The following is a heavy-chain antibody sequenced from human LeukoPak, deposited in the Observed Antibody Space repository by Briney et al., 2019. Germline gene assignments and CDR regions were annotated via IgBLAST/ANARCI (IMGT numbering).Heavy chain of an antibody. Sequence: GGSLRLSCAASGFTVSSNYMSWVRQAPGKGLEWVGRIKSKTDGGTTDYAAPVKGRFTISRDDSKNTLYLQMNSLKTEDTAVYYCTTDRYYYDSSGYYDYWGQGTLVTVSS. CDR3: TTDRYYYDSSGYYDY. V-gene: IGHV3-15*01. CDR1: GFTVSSNY. J-gene: IGHJ4*02. CDR2: IKSKTDGGTT. D-gene: IGHD3-22*01.